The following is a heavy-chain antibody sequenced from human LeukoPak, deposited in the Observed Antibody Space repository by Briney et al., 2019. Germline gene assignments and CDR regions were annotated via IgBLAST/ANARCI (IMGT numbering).Heavy chain of an antibody. CDR2: ISYDGSNK. J-gene: IGHJ4*02. D-gene: IGHD3-10*01. Sequence: PGGSLRLSCAASGFTFSSYAMHWVRQAPGKGLEWVAVISYDGSNKYYADSVKGRFTISRDNAKNSLYLQMNSLRAEDTALYYCAREGAGIMIRGVILDYWGQGTLVTVSS. V-gene: IGHV3-30-3*01. CDR3: AREGAGIMIRGVILDY. CDR1: GFTFSSYA.